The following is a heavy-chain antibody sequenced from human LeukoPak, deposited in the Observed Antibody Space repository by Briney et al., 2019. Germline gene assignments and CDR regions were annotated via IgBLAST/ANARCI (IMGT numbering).Heavy chain of an antibody. J-gene: IGHJ3*02. V-gene: IGHV4-4*07. CDR2: IYTSGST. Sequence: SETLSLTCTVSGGSISSYYWSWIRQPAGKGLEWIGRIYTSGSTNYNPSLKSRVAMSVDTSKNQFSLKLSSVTAADTAVYYCVRYCSSTSCYTRAAFDIWGQGTMVTASS. CDR1: GGSISSYY. CDR3: VRYCSSTSCYTRAAFDI. D-gene: IGHD2-2*02.